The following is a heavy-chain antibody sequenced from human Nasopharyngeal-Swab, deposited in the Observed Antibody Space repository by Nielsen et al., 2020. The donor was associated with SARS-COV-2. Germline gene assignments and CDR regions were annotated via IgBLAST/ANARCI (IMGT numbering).Heavy chain of an antibody. Sequence: SVKVSCKASGDTFISYAFSWVRQAPGQGLEWVGGINPISGTAYYAQKIQGRVTITADKPTSTAYMDLTSLRPDDTAVYYCARDSGRRRNDYGNSRHAFDIWGQGTLVTVSS. V-gene: IGHV1-69*06. CDR1: GDTFISYA. CDR3: ARDSGRRRNDYGNSRHAFDI. CDR2: INPISGTA. D-gene: IGHD4-17*01. J-gene: IGHJ3*02.